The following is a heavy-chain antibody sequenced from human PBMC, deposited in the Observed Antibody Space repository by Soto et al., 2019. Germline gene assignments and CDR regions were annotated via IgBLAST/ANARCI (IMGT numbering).Heavy chain of an antibody. D-gene: IGHD3-22*01. CDR3: ARGHFDSRGYSNALDY. CDR2: INHSGST. Sequence: SETLSLTCAVYGGSFSGYYWSWIRQPPGKGLEWIGEINHSGSTNYNPSLKSRVTISVDTSKNQFSLKLSSVTAADTAVYYCARGHFDSRGYSNALDYWGQGIQVTVSS. CDR1: GGSFSGYY. J-gene: IGHJ4*02. V-gene: IGHV4-34*01.